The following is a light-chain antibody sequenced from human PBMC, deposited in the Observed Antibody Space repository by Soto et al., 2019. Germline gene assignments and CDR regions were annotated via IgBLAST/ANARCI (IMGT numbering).Light chain of an antibody. CDR3: QQRSNWPRT. V-gene: IGKV3-11*01. J-gene: IGKJ1*01. CDR2: GTS. CDR1: QSVSSN. Sequence: EMVMTQSPATLSVSPGERATLSCRASQSVSSNLAWYQQRPGQAPRLLIYGTSNRATGIPARFSGSGSGTDFTLTISSLEPEDFAVYYCQQRSNWPRTFGQGTKVDIK.